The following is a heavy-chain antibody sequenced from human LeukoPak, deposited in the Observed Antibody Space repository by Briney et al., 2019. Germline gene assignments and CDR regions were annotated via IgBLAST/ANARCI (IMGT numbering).Heavy chain of an antibody. CDR2: IWYDGSNK. V-gene: IGHV3-33*06. J-gene: IGHJ4*02. D-gene: IGHD1-1*01. CDR3: ANWNDSWGSFDY. Sequence: PGGSLRLSCAASGFTFSSYGMHWVRQAPGKGLEWVAVIWYDGSNKYYADSVKGRFTISRDNSKNTLYLQMNSLRAEDTAVYYCANWNDSWGSFDYWGQGTLVTVSS. CDR1: GFTFSSYG.